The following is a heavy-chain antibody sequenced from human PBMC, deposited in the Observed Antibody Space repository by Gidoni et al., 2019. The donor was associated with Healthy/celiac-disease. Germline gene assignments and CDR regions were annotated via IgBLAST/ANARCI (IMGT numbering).Heavy chain of an antibody. V-gene: IGHV1-69*01. CDR1: GGTFSSSA. CDR2: IIPIFGTA. Sequence: QVQLVQSGAAVKKPGSSVKVSCKASGGTFSSSAISWVRQAPGQGLEWMGGIIPIFGTANYAQKFQGRVTITADESTSTAYMELSSLRSEDTAVYYCARGVGEELRYFDWLLADYWGQGTLVTVSS. D-gene: IGHD3-9*01. J-gene: IGHJ4*02. CDR3: ARGVGEELRYFDWLLADY.